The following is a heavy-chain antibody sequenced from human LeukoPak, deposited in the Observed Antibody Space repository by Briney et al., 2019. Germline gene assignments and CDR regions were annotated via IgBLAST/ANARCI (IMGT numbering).Heavy chain of an antibody. CDR2: ISYSGST. J-gene: IGHJ4*02. Sequence: KPSETLSLTCAVYGGSFSDSYWSWIRQSPGKGLEWIGYISYSGSTNYNPSLKSRVTISLDTSKNQFSLSLRSVTAADTAVYSCATMTTVTMYSYYFDSWGQGTLVTVS. V-gene: IGHV4-34*11. CDR3: ATMTTVTMYSYYFDS. D-gene: IGHD4-11*01. CDR1: GGSFSDSY.